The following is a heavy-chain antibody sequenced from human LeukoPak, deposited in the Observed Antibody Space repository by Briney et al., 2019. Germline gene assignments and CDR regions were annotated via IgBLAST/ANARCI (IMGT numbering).Heavy chain of an antibody. CDR1: GFTFTAYY. V-gene: IGHV1-2*02. CDR3: ARRCDTSSYYTYYFDY. CDR2: INPNSGGT. J-gene: IGHJ4*02. D-gene: IGHD3-22*01. Sequence: GASVKVSCKASGFTFTAYYIHWVRQAPGQGLEWMGWINPNSGGTNYAQKFQGRVTMTRDTSISTAYMELSRLRSDGTALYFCARRCDTSSYYTYYFDYWGQGTLVTVSS.